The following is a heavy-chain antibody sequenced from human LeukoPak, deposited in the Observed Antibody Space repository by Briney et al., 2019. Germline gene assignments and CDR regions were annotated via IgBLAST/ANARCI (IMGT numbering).Heavy chain of an antibody. D-gene: IGHD3-10*01. CDR2: IYYSGST. Sequence: SETLSLTCTVSGGSISSYYWSWIRQPPGKGLEWIGYIYYSGSTNYNPSLKSRVTISVDTSKNQFSLKLSSVTAADTAVYYCARSGITMVRGVIRFDPWGQGTLVTVSS. J-gene: IGHJ5*02. CDR3: ARSGITMVRGVIRFDP. CDR1: GGSISSYY. V-gene: IGHV4-59*01.